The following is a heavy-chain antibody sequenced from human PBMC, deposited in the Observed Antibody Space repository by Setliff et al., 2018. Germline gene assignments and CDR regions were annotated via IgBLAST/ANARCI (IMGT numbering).Heavy chain of an antibody. J-gene: IGHJ4*02. CDR2: INHSGNT. D-gene: IGHD3-22*01. V-gene: IGHV4-34*01. CDR3: ARGHPPSDSSGYYCAY. CDR1: SGSFSGYY. Sequence: SETLSLTCAVYSGSFSGYYWSWIRQPPGKGLEWIGEINHSGNTNYNPSLKSRVTISVDTSKNQISLKLSSVTAADTAVYYCARGHPPSDSSGYYCAYWGQGTLVTVSS.